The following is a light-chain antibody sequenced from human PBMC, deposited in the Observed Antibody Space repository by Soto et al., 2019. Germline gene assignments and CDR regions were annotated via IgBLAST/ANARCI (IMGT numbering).Light chain of an antibody. CDR3: QQSYSTPYT. CDR1: LTISSY. V-gene: IGKV1-39*01. CDR2: AAF. J-gene: IGKJ2*01. Sequence: IQVTQSPSSLSSSVGDRVIITCRASLTISSYLNWYQQRPGKAPQLLISAAFDLQSGVPSRFSGSRSGTEFTLTISSLQPEDFATYYCQQSYSTPYTFGQGTKLEIK.